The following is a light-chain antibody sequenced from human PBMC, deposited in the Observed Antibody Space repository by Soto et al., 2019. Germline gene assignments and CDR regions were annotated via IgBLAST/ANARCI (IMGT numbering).Light chain of an antibody. CDR2: GVS. CDR1: QSVSSAY. Sequence: EIVLTQSPGTLSLSPGERATLHCRASQSVSSAYLAWYQQKPGQAPRLLIYGVSSRATGIPDRFSGSGSGTDFTLTVSRLEPEDFAVYYCQQYGSSPETFGQGTKVDIK. CDR3: QQYGSSPET. J-gene: IGKJ1*01. V-gene: IGKV3-20*01.